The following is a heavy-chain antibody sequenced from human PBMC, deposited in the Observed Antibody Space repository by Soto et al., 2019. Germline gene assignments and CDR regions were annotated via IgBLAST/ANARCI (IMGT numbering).Heavy chain of an antibody. Sequence: QVQLQASGPRLVQPSETLSLSCSVSCNSINNYYWNWIRQPLGKGLDWIGFLYNGGTTNYNPSLKSRVDISVDTSKNQVSQKLTSVTAADTAVLYCARDVQTYNSFDLWGHGVLFPVSS. V-gene: IGHV4-59*01. CDR3: ARDVQTYNSFDL. CDR1: CNSINNYY. J-gene: IGHJ3*01. CDR2: LYNGGTT. D-gene: IGHD1-1*01.